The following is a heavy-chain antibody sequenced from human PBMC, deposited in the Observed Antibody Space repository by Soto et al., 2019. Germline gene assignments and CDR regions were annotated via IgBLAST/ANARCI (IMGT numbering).Heavy chain of an antibody. V-gene: IGHV3-23*01. J-gene: IGHJ6*01. Sequence: GGSLRLSCAASGFTFSRYAMNWVRHAPGKGLEWVSAISSSGGRAYYADSVKGRFTNSRDNSENTLYLQMDSLRAEDTAVYYCAIYFYDYTDPRDLHSIRAPGTMD. CDR1: GFTFSRYA. D-gene: IGHD3-16*01. CDR2: ISSSGGRA. CDR3: AIYFYDYTDPRDLHSIRAPGTMD.